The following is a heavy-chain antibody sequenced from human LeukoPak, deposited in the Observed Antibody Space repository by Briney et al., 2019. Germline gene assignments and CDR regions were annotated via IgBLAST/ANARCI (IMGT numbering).Heavy chain of an antibody. V-gene: IGHV3-21*01. D-gene: IGHD2-2*01. CDR3: ARDCYGQADN. Sequence: GGSLRLSCAASGFTFSSYTMNWVRQAPGKGLEWVSSISRSSGSIYYADSVRGRFTISRDNAKNSLVLQMNSLRTEDTAVYYCARDCYGQADNWGQGILVTVSS. CDR1: GFTFSSYT. CDR2: ISRSSGSI. J-gene: IGHJ4*02.